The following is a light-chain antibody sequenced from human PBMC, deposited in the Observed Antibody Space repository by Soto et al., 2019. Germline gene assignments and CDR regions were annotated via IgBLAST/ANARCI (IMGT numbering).Light chain of an antibody. V-gene: IGLV2-8*01. CDR3: KSYAGSNTYV. CDR2: EVV. Sequence: QSALTQPPSASGSPGQSVTISCTGTKNDIGVYDFVSWYQHHPGKAPGRIIYEVVQGPSGVPDRFSGSKSGNTASLTVSGLQAADEGDYFCKSYAGSNTYVFGSGTKVTVL. J-gene: IGLJ1*01. CDR1: KNDIGVYDF.